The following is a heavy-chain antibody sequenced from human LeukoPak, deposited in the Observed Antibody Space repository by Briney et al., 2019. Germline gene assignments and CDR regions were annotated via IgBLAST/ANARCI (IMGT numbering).Heavy chain of an antibody. CDR3: ATSVRFLEWLEMDY. CDR1: GYTLTELS. Sequence: GASVKVSCKVSGYTLTELSMHWVRQAPGKGLEWMGGFDPEDGETIYAQKFQGRVTMTEDTSTDTAYMELSSLRSEDTAVYYCATSVRFLEWLEMDYWGQGTLVTVPS. CDR2: FDPEDGET. J-gene: IGHJ4*02. D-gene: IGHD3-3*01. V-gene: IGHV1-24*01.